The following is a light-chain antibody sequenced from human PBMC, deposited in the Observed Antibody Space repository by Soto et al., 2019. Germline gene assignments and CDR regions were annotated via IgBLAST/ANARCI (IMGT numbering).Light chain of an antibody. CDR2: DDT. CDR3: GSWDSSLSAYG. CDR1: SSNIGGNS. V-gene: IGLV1-51*01. Sequence: QSVLTQPASVSAAPGQKVNISCSGSSSNIGGNSVSWYQQLPGTAPTLLIYDDTKRPSGIPDRFSCSKSGTSATLGITGFQTGDEADYYCGSWDSSLSAYGLGTGTKV. J-gene: IGLJ1*01.